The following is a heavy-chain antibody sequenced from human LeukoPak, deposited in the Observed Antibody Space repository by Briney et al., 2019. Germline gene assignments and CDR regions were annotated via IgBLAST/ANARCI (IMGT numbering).Heavy chain of an antibody. CDR1: GFTFSSYA. CDR3: ARDLRGSGEDY. D-gene: IGHD2-21*01. V-gene: IGHV3-66*01. J-gene: IGHJ4*02. CDR2: IYSGGST. Sequence: GRSLRLSCAASGFTFSSYAMHWVRQAPGKGLEWVSVIYSGGSTYYADSVKGRFTISRDNSKNTLYLQMNSLRAEDTAVYYCARDLRGSGEDYWGQGTLVTVSS.